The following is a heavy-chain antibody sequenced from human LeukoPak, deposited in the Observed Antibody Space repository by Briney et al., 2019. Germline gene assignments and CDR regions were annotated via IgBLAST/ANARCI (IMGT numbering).Heavy chain of an antibody. V-gene: IGHV3-49*04. CDR2: IRSKIYGGTP. CDR1: GFNFGDYA. Sequence: GGSLRLSCTTSGFNFGDYAMTWVRQAPGKGLEWVGFIRSKIYGGTPEYAASVKGRFTISRDDSKGVAYLQMNSLKTEDTAVYYCTRDQTPYYWGQGTLVTVSS. CDR3: TRDQTPYY. J-gene: IGHJ4*02.